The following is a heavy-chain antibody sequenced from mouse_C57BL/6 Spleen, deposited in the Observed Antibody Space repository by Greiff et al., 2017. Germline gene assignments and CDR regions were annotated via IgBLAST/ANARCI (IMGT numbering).Heavy chain of an antibody. CDR2: IRNKANGYTT. CDR3: ARYGTTVVARDWYFDV. J-gene: IGHJ1*03. V-gene: IGHV7-3*01. CDR1: GFTFTDYY. Sequence: EVKLMESGGGLVQPGGSLSLSCAASGFTFTDYYMSWVRQPPGKALEWLGFIRNKANGYTTEYSASVKGRFTISRDNSKSILYLQMNALSAEDSATYYCARYGTTVVARDWYFDVWGTGTTVTVSS. D-gene: IGHD1-1*01.